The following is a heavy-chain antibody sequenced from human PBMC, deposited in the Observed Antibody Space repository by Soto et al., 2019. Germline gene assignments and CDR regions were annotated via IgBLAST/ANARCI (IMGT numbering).Heavy chain of an antibody. V-gene: IGHV3-23*01. CDR3: AKGGEGSCSKTSCLYFSDY. J-gene: IGHJ4*02. CDR1: GFTFSTYA. CDR2: ISGSGDST. D-gene: IGHD2-2*01. Sequence: EVQLLDSGGGLVQPGGSLRLSCAASGFTFSTYAMSWVRQAPGKGLEWVSTISGSGDSTYYANSVKGRFTIPRDNCRNTLDLQMNSLRVEDTAVYYCAKGGEGSCSKTSCLYFSDYWGQGTLVTVSS.